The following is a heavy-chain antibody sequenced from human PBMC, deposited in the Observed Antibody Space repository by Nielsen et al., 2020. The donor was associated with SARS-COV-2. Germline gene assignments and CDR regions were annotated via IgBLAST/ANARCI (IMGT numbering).Heavy chain of an antibody. CDR1: GFTFSYFS. Sequence: GESLKISCAASGFTFSYFSMNWVRQAPGKGLEWVSSISSSSTYYADSVKGRFTVSRDNAKNSLYLQMDSLRVEDTAVYYCASNPAEAVAGSFLDDWGQGTPVTVSS. J-gene: IGHJ4*02. CDR2: ISSSSTY. V-gene: IGHV3-21*01. D-gene: IGHD6-19*01. CDR3: ASNPAEAVAGSFLDD.